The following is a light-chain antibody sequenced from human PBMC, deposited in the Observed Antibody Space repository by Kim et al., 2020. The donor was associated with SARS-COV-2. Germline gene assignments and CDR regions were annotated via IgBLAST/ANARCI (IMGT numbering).Light chain of an antibody. CDR2: GAS. Sequence: EIVLTQSPGTLSLSPGERGTLSCRASQSVSRSYLAWYQQKPGQAPRLLIYGASSRATGIPDRFSGSGSGTDFTLTISRLEPEDFAVYYCQQYGSSPYTFGQGTQVDIK. V-gene: IGKV3-20*01. CDR1: QSVSRSY. J-gene: IGKJ2*01. CDR3: QQYGSSPYT.